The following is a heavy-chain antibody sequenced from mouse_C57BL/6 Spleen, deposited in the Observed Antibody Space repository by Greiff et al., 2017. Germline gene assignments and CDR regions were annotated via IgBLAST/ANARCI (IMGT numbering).Heavy chain of an antibody. J-gene: IGHJ1*03. CDR3: AGGYFDV. CDR2: IYPGDGDT. Sequence: VQLQQSGPELVKPGASVKISCKASGYAFSSSWMNWVKQRPGKGLEWIGRIYPGDGDTNYNGKFKGKATLTADKSSSTAYMQLSSLTSEDSAVYFCAGGYFDVWGTGTTVTVSS. CDR1: GYAFSSSW. V-gene: IGHV1-82*01.